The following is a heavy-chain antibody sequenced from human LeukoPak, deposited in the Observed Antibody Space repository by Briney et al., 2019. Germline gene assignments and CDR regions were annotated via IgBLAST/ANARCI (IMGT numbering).Heavy chain of an antibody. CDR2: INSDGSST. Sequence: PGGSLRLSCAASGFTFSSYWMHWVRQAPGKGLVWVSRINSDGSSTSYADSVKGRFTISRDNAKNTLYLQMNSLRAEDTAVYYCARDHITMVRGVTSFYYYYMDVWGKGTTVTVSS. J-gene: IGHJ6*03. CDR3: ARDHITMVRGVTSFYYYYMDV. V-gene: IGHV3-74*01. D-gene: IGHD3-10*01. CDR1: GFTFSSYW.